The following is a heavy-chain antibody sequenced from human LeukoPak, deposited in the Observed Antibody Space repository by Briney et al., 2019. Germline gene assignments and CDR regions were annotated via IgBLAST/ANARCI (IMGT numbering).Heavy chain of an antibody. V-gene: IGHV3-23*01. CDR3: AKDRDSSSWYLGSCFGES. Sequence: GGSLSLSCAVSGFTLSSYALSWVRQAPGKGLEWVSGITGSGGSTFYADSVKGRFTISRDNSKNTLYREMNSLRAEDTAVYYCAKDRDSSSWYLGSCFGESWGQGTLVTVSS. J-gene: IGHJ5*02. CDR1: GFTLSSYA. D-gene: IGHD6-13*01. CDR2: ITGSGGST.